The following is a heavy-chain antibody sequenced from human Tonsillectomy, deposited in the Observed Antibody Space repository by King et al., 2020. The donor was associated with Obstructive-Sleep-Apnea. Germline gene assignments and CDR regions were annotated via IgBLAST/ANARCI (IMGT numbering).Heavy chain of an antibody. D-gene: IGHD6-13*01. Sequence: VQLVESGAVVVQPGGSLRLSCAASGLPFVVFTMTCVCPVPGKGLDVFSLINWDCGRTYYADSVKGLFTISRDNSKTSLYLQMNSLRTEDTALYYCAKGGYVAAAGYFDYWGQGTLVTVSS. J-gene: IGHJ4*02. CDR3: AKGGYVAAAGYFDY. CDR1: GLPFVVFT. CDR2: INWDCGRT. V-gene: IGHV3-43*01.